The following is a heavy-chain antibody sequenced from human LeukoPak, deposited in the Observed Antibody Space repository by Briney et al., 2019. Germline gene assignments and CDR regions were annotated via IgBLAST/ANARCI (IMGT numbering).Heavy chain of an antibody. J-gene: IGHJ4*02. CDR3: VQTTGWPGFDY. Sequence: SETPSLTYTTSGVSISRFYWSWVRQPPGKGLEWIGNIYSGVPTYFNPSLKSRVIISVDTSKNQFSLNLTSVTAADTAMYYCVQTTGWPGFDYWGQGILVTVSS. CDR2: IYSGVPT. CDR1: GVSISRFY. D-gene: IGHD1-1*01. V-gene: IGHV4-4*09.